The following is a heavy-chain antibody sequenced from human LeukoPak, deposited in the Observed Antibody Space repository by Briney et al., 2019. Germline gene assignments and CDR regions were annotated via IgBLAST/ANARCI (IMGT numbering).Heavy chain of an antibody. Sequence: GGSLRLSCAASGFTFSNYEMNWVRQAPGKGLEWVSHISSSGGTIYYADSVKGRFTISRDNAKNSLYLQMNSLRAEDTAVYYCAKGVRYFDWVLDYWGQGTLVTVSS. J-gene: IGHJ4*02. CDR2: ISSSGGTI. D-gene: IGHD3-9*01. CDR1: GFTFSNYE. CDR3: AKGVRYFDWVLDY. V-gene: IGHV3-48*03.